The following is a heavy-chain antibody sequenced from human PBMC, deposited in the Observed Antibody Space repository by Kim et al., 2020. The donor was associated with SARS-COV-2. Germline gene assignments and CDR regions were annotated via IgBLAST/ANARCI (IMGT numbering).Heavy chain of an antibody. D-gene: IGHD3-22*01. CDR2: IWYDGSNK. CDR3: AREEDYYDGSGVGSSWFEP. Sequence: GGSLRLSCAASGFTFSSYGMHWVRQAPGKGLEWVAVIWYDGSNKYYADSVKGRFTISRDNSKNTLYLQMNSLRAEDTAVYYCAREEDYYDGSGVGSSWFEPWGQGNLVTVSS. J-gene: IGHJ5*02. V-gene: IGHV3-33*01. CDR1: GFTFSSYG.